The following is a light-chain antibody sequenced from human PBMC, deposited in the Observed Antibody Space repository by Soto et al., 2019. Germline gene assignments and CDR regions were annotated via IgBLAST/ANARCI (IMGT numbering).Light chain of an antibody. Sequence: DIQMTQSPSTLSASVGDRVTITCRASQSISTWLAWYQQKPGKSPKLLIYKASNLEDGVPSRFSGGGSRTEFTITISSLQPDDFATYYCQQYNTYPLTFGGGTTVEIK. CDR3: QQYNTYPLT. CDR2: KAS. V-gene: IGKV1-5*03. J-gene: IGKJ4*01. CDR1: QSISTW.